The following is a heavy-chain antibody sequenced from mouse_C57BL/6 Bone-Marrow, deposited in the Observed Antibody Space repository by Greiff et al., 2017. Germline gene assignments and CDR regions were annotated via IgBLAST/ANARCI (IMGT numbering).Heavy chain of an antibody. D-gene: IGHD2-4*01. CDR3: TSPPYDYGEDYAMDY. CDR1: GFTFSDAW. V-gene: IGHV6-6*01. CDR2: IRNKANNHAT. Sequence: EVKVVESGGGLVQPGGSMKLSCAASGFTFSDAWMDWVRQSPEKGLEWVAEIRNKANNHATYYAESVKGRFTISSDDSKSSVYLQMTSLRAEDTGIYYYTSPPYDYGEDYAMDYWGQGTSVTVSS. J-gene: IGHJ4*01.